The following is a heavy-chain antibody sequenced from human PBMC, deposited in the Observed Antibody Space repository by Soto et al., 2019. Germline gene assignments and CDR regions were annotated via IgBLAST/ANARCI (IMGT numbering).Heavy chain of an antibody. D-gene: IGHD3-3*01. J-gene: IGHJ6*02. Sequence: PGESLNISCQSSGYTFSAFRINWVRQMPGKGLEWMATSDPRDSYSNYSLSFQGHVTISADKSIGSAYLHWSILEASDTAIYYCARLSTGFWTKTTCQHYFGMDVWGQGTTVTVSS. CDR1: GYTFSAFR. CDR2: SDPRDSYS. V-gene: IGHV5-10-1*01. CDR3: ARLSTGFWTKTTCQHYFGMDV.